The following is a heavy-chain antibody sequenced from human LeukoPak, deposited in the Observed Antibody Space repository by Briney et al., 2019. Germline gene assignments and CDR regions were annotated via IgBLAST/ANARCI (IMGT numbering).Heavy chain of an antibody. D-gene: IGHD2-21*02. Sequence: SETLSLTSTVSGGSFRSNYWSWTRQPPGKGLGWIGHIYDSGSTDYNPSLKSRVTISEDTSKNQFSLKLSSVTAADTAVYYCARKRPLLYYFDYWGQGALVTVSS. V-gene: IGHV4-59*13. CDR3: ARKRPLLYYFDY. CDR1: GGSFRSNY. J-gene: IGHJ4*02. CDR2: IYDSGST.